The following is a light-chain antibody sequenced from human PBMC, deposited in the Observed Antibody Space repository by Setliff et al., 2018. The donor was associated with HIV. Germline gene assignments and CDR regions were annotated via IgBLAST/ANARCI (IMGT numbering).Light chain of an antibody. CDR3: CSYTSSTTLV. CDR1: SSDVGGYDY. J-gene: IGLJ1*01. CDR2: EVG. Sequence: QSALTQPASVSGSPGQSITISCTGTSSDVGGYDYVSWYQQHPGKVPKLMLYEVGNRPSGVSNRFSGSKSGNTASLTISGLQAEDEADYYCCSYTSSTTLVFGTGT. V-gene: IGLV2-14*01.